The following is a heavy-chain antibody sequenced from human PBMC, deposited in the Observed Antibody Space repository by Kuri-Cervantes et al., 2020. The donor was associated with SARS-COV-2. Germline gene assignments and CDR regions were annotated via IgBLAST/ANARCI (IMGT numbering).Heavy chain of an antibody. Sequence: SETLSLTCSVSGDSISSGSYFWSWIRQPAGKGLEWIGHIYTSGSTNYNPSLKSRISMSIDTSKNEFSLKLSSVTAADTAVYYCARLKSSNYTFVYYYYRDVWGKGTTVTVSS. V-gene: IGHV4-61*09. CDR3: ARLKSSNYTFVYYYYRDV. CDR1: GDSISSGSYF. J-gene: IGHJ6*03. CDR2: IYTSGST. D-gene: IGHD4-11*01.